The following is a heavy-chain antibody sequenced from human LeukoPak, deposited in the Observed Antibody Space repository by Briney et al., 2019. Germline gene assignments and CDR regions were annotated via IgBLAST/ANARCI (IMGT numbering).Heavy chain of an antibody. Sequence: GGSLRLSCAASGFTFSDHYMSWIRQAPGKGLEWLSYISDSGSTMYYADSVKGRFTISRDNAKNSLYLQMDSLRAEETAIYYCARVTATTGSDTFGIWGQGTMVTVSS. CDR1: GFTFSDHY. D-gene: IGHD1-1*01. CDR3: ARVTATTGSDTFGI. V-gene: IGHV3-11*01. CDR2: ISDSGSTM. J-gene: IGHJ3*02.